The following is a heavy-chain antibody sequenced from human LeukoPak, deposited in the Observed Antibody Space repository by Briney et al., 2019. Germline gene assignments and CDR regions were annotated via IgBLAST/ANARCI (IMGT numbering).Heavy chain of an antibody. CDR3: ARGMITFGGVIVIPFDY. CDR2: INPSGGST. Sequence: ASVKVSCKASGYTFTSYYMHWVRQAPGQGLEWMGIINPSGGSTSYAQKFQGRVTMTRDTSTSTVCMELSSLRSEDTAVYYCARGMITFGGVIVIPFDYWGQGTLVTVSS. CDR1: GYTFTSYY. J-gene: IGHJ4*02. V-gene: IGHV1-46*01. D-gene: IGHD3-16*02.